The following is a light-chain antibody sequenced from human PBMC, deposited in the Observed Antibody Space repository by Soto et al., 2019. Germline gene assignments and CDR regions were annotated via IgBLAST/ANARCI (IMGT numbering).Light chain of an antibody. CDR3: QEYGSSSSFA. CDR2: GAS. Sequence: EIVLTQSPGTLSLSPGERATLSCRASQSVSSSYLGWYQQKPGQAPRLLIYGASSRATGIPDRFSGSGSGTDFTLTISRLEPEDFAVYCWQEYGSSSSFAVGRGAKVDI. CDR1: QSVSSSY. J-gene: IGKJ3*01. V-gene: IGKV3-20*01.